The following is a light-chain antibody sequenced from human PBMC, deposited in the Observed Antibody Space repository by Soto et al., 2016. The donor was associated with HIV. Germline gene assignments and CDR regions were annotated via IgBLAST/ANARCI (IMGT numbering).Light chain of an antibody. CDR3: QQYDNLPIT. CDR2: DAS. Sequence: DIQMTQSPSSLSASVGDRVTITCQASQDISNYLNWYQQKPGKAPKLLIYDASNLETGVPSRFGGSGSGTDFTFTISSLQPEDIATYYCQQYDNLPITFGQGTRLXIK. V-gene: IGKV1-33*01. CDR1: QDISNY. J-gene: IGKJ5*01.